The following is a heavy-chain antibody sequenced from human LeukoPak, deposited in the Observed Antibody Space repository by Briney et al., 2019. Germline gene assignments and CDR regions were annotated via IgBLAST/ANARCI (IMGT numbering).Heavy chain of an antibody. CDR2: ISTYNGNT. CDR3: ARSGSYYSPFDY. D-gene: IGHD1-26*01. CDR1: GYTFTSYG. J-gene: IGHJ4*02. Sequence: GASVKVSCKASGYTFTSYGINWVRQAPGHGPEWMGWISTYNGNTNYAQKLQGRVTVTTDTSTSTAYMELRSLRSDDTAVYYCARSGSYYSPFDYWGQGTLVTVSS. V-gene: IGHV1-18*01.